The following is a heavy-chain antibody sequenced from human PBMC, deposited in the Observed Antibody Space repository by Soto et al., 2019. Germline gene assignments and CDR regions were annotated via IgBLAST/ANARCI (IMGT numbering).Heavy chain of an antibody. CDR2: IYYSGST. J-gene: IGHJ6*02. D-gene: IGHD1-20*01. CDR3: ARSADNWNAFWYYYGMDV. CDR1: GGSISSSSYY. Sequence: SATLYLTCTVPGGSISSSSYYWGSIRPPPGKGLEWIGSIYYSGSTYYNSSLKSRVTISVDTSKNQFSLKLSSVTAADTAVYYCARSADNWNAFWYYYGMDVWGQGTTVT. V-gene: IGHV4-39*01.